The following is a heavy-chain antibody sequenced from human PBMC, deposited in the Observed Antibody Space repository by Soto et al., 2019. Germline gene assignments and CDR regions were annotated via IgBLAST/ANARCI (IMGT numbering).Heavy chain of an antibody. D-gene: IGHD5-12*01. CDR3: ARRWYGGYASPYFDF. CDR1: GASISSNY. V-gene: IGHV4-59*08. CDR2: IYNSGST. J-gene: IGHJ2*01. Sequence: SETLSLTCTVSGASISSNYWSWIRQPPGKGLEWIGFIYNSGSTNYNPSLKSRVTISVDTSKNQFSLKLSSVTAADTAVYYCARRWYGGYASPYFDFWGRGTLVTVSS.